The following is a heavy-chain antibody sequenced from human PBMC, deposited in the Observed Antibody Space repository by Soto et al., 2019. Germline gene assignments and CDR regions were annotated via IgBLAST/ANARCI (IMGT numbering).Heavy chain of an antibody. D-gene: IGHD6-13*01. CDR1: GFTFSRYA. CDR2: LSNSGGVI. J-gene: IGHJ4*02. V-gene: IGHV3-23*01. CDR3: ATVESGSWTEF. Sequence: VQLLESGGGLVQPGESLRLSCAASGFTFSRYAMSWVRQAPGRGLEWVSSLSNSGGVIYYGESVKGRFTNSRDNSKSTLYLQMINLRAEDTAVYYCATVESGSWTEFWGQGTLVTVSS.